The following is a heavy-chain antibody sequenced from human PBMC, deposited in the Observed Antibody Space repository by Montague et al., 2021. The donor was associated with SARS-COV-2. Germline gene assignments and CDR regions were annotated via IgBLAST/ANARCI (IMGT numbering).Heavy chain of an antibody. Sequence: SLRLSCAASGFTFSSYSMNWVRQAPGKGLEWVSSISSSSSYIYYADPVKGRFTISRDNAKNSLYLQMNSLRAEDTAVHYCARDRVEIVGAAGFDYWGQGTLVTVSS. CDR1: GFTFSSYS. V-gene: IGHV3-21*01. D-gene: IGHD1-26*01. CDR3: ARDRVEIVGAAGFDY. J-gene: IGHJ4*02. CDR2: ISSSSSYI.